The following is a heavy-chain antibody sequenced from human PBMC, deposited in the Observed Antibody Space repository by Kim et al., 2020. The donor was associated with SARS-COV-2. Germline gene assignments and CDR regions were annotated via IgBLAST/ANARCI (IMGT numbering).Heavy chain of an antibody. J-gene: IGHJ6*02. D-gene: IGHD3-10*01. CDR2: MNPNSGNT. V-gene: IGHV1-8*01. CDR3: ARGGLGLLWFGELQTGMDV. Sequence: ASVKVSCKASGYTFTSYDINWVRQATGQGLEWMGWMNPNSGNTGYAQKFQGRVTMTRNTSISTAYMELSSLRSEDTAVYYCARGGLGLLWFGELQTGMDVWGQGTTVTVSS. CDR1: GYTFTSYD.